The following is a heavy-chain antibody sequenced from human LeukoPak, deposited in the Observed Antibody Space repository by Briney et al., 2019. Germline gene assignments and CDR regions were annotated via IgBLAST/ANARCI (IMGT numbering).Heavy chain of an antibody. Sequence: PGGSLRLSCAASGFTFSSYSMNWVRQAPGKGLEWVSYISSSSSTIYYADSVKGRFTISRDNAKNSLYLQMNSLRDEDTAVYYCARDRGRSSSSGYFDYWGQGTLVTVSS. CDR3: ARDRGRSSSSGYFDY. V-gene: IGHV3-48*02. D-gene: IGHD6-6*01. CDR2: ISSSSSTI. J-gene: IGHJ4*02. CDR1: GFTFSSYS.